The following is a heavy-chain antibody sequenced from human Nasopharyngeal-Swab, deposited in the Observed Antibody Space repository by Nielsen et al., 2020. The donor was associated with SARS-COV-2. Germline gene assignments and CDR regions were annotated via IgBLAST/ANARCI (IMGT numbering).Heavy chain of an antibody. CDR2: IYYSGNT. CDR1: GGSIRSFY. D-gene: IGHD1-26*01. CDR3: ARAGRWVGATTEEEVYFDP. V-gene: IGHV4-59*01. J-gene: IGHJ5*02. Sequence: SETLSLTCSVSGGSIRSFYWSWIRQPPGKGLEWLADIYYSGNTDYNPSLKSRVSISMDTSKNQFSLKLSSVTAADTAVYYCARAGRWVGATTEEEVYFDPWGQGTLVTVSS.